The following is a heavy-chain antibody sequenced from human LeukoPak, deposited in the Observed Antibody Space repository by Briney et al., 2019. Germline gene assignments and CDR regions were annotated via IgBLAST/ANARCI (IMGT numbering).Heavy chain of an antibody. Sequence: PSETLSLTCTVSGGSISSYYWSWIRQPAGKGLEWIGRIYTSGSTNYNLSLKSRVTMSVDTSKNQFSLKLSSVTAADTAVYYCARVYYYDSSGYSFDYWGQGTLVTVSS. CDR3: ARVYYYDSSGYSFDY. D-gene: IGHD3-22*01. V-gene: IGHV4-4*07. CDR2: IYTSGST. CDR1: GGSISSYY. J-gene: IGHJ4*02.